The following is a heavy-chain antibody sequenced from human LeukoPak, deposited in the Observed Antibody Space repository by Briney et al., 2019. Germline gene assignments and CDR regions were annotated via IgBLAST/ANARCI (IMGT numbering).Heavy chain of an antibody. V-gene: IGHV4-59*01. CDR3: TRVVNGGHFDY. D-gene: IGHD2-8*01. CDR1: GASINDYY. CDR2: VYHTGTS. Sequence: PSETLSLTCSVSGASINDYYWTWIRQPPGKGLEWIGYVYHTGTSGYYPSLKSRVAMSLDTSKNQVSLKLRSVTAADTAVYFCTRVVNGGHFDYWGQGTLVTVSS. J-gene: IGHJ4*02.